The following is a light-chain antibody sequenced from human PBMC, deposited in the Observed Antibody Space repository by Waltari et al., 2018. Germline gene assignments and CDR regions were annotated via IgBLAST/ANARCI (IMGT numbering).Light chain of an antibody. Sequence: EIVMTQSPATLSVSPGESATLSCRASQSVSSNLAWYQQKPGQAPRLLIYGASTRATGIPARFSGSGSGTEFTLTISSMQSEDFAVYYCQQYNNWLTFGGGTKVGIK. CDR2: GAS. J-gene: IGKJ4*01. V-gene: IGKV3-15*01. CDR1: QSVSSN. CDR3: QQYNNWLT.